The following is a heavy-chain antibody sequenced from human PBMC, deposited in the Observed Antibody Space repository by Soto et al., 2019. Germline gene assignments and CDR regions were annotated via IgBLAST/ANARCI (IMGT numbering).Heavy chain of an antibody. V-gene: IGHV3-53*01. CDR2: IFGGGNT. CDR1: GFTVSSSY. Sequence: GGSLRLSCAASGFTVSSSYMSWVRQTPGKGLDWVSVIFGGGNTYYADSVKGRFTISRDNSKNTLYLQMNSLRAEDTAVYYCARDLPGYAGSWPREWGQGTLVTVSS. J-gene: IGHJ4*02. D-gene: IGHD2-15*01. CDR3: ARDLPGYAGSWPRE.